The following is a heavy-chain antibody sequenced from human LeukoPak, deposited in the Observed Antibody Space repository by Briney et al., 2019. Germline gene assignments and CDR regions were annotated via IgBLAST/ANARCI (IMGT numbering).Heavy chain of an antibody. CDR1: GGSFSGYY. CDR2: INHSGST. V-gene: IGHV4-34*01. CDR3: ARGGGITMIVVAYFDY. Sequence: SETLSLTCAVYGGSFSGYYWSWIRQPPGKGLEWIGEINHSGSTNYNPSLKSRVTISVDTSENQFSLKLSSVTAADTAVYYCARGGGITMIVVAYFDYWGQGTLVTVSS. D-gene: IGHD3-22*01. J-gene: IGHJ4*02.